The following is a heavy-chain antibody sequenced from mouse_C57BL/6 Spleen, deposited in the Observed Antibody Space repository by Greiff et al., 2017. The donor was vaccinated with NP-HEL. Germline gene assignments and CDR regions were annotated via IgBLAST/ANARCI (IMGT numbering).Heavy chain of an antibody. CDR1: GFTFSSYA. CDR2: ISDGGSYT. V-gene: IGHV5-4*03. CDR3: ARASYYGSSSAWFAY. D-gene: IGHD1-1*01. Sequence: EVKLVESGGGLVKPGGSLKLSCAASGFTFSSYAMSWVRQTPEKRLEWVATISDGGSYTYYPDNVKGRFTISRDNAKNNLYLQMSHLKSEDTAMYYCARASYYGSSSAWFAYWGQGTLVTVSA. J-gene: IGHJ3*01.